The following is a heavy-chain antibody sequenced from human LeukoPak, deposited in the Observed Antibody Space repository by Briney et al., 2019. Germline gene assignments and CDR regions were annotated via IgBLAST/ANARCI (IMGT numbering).Heavy chain of an antibody. Sequence: SVQVSCKASGGTFSSYAISWVRQAPGQGLEWMGGIIPVFGTANYAQKFQGRVTITTDESTSTAYVELSSLRSEDTAVYYCARGSPPKFDYWGQGTLVTVSS. CDR2: IIPVFGTA. V-gene: IGHV1-69*05. J-gene: IGHJ4*02. CDR3: ARGSPPKFDY. CDR1: GGTFSSYA. D-gene: IGHD1-26*01.